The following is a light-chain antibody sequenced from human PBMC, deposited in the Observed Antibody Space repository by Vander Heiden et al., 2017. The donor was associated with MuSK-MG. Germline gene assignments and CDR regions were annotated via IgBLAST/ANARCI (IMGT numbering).Light chain of an antibody. J-gene: IGKJ3*01. CDR1: QTINNY. Sequence: DIQMTQSPSPLSASVGDRVTIPCRASQTINNYLNWYQQKPGRAPKLLIYGASTLQSGVPSRFSGSGSGTEFTLTISSLQREDFATYYCQQSDRIPLIFGPGTKVDIK. CDR3: QQSDRIPLI. V-gene: IGKV1-39*01. CDR2: GAS.